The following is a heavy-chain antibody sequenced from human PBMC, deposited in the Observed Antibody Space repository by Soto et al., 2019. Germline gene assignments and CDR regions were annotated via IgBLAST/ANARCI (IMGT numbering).Heavy chain of an antibody. CDR2: IYDGGRT. CDR1: GGSISTVDYW. J-gene: IGHJ4*02. D-gene: IGHD7-27*01. V-gene: IGHV4-30-4*01. CDR3: ARGPSGDKVDS. Sequence: QVQLQESGPGLVKPSQTLSLTCTVSGGSISTVDYWWSWIRQSPDMGLEWIGHIYDGGRTYNNPSLESRVTMSVDTSKRQLSLTLSSGSAADTAVSYCARGPSGDKVDSWGQGTLVTVSS.